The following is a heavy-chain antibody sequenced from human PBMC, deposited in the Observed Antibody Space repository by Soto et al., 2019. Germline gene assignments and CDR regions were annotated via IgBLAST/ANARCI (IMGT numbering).Heavy chain of an antibody. CDR2: IYYSGST. D-gene: IGHD2-15*01. CDR1: VGSIIGFGYY. J-gene: IGHJ5*02. CDR3: ARDVYCSGGSCYSLGWFDP. Sequence: PSDTLSLTCPFSVGSIIGFGYYGSCILQHPGKGLDLIGYIYYSGSTHYNPSLNSRVTISVDTSKNQFSLKLSSVTAADTAVYYCARDVYCSGGSCYSLGWFDPWGQGTLVTVSS. V-gene: IGHV4-31*03.